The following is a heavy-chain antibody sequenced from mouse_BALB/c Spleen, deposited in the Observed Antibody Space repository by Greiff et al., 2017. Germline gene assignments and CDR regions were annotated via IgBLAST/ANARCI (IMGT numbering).Heavy chain of an antibody. J-gene: IGHJ1*01. CDR3: ARPITKVKGWYFDV. V-gene: IGHV1-9*01. CDR2: ILPGSGST. CDR1: GYTFSSYW. Sequence: VQLQQSGAELMKPGASVKISCKATGYTFSSYWIEWVKQRPGHGLEWIGEILPGSGSTNYNEKFKGKATFTADTSSNTAYMQLSSLTSEDSAVYYCARPITKVKGWYFDVWGAGTTVTVSS. D-gene: IGHD1-1*01.